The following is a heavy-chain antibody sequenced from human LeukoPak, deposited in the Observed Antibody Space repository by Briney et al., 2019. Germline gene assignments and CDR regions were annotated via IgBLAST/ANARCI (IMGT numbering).Heavy chain of an antibody. Sequence: SETLSLTCAVYGGSFSGYYWGWIRQPPGKGLEWIGEINHSGSTNYNPSLKSRVTISVDTSKNQFSLKLSSVTAADTAVYYCARHQGYSYGYHYWGQGTLVTVSS. CDR2: INHSGST. D-gene: IGHD5-18*01. CDR1: GGSFSGYY. J-gene: IGHJ4*02. CDR3: ARHQGYSYGYHY. V-gene: IGHV4-34*01.